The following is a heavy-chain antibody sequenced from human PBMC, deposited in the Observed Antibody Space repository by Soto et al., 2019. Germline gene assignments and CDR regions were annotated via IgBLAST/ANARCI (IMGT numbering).Heavy chain of an antibody. CDR2: ITGSGGST. J-gene: IGHJ3*02. CDR3: AKGFLEWPYVFDI. V-gene: IGHV3-23*01. Sequence: GGSLRLSCAASGFTFTSYAMRWVRQAPGKGLEWVSSITGSGGSTFYADSVKGRFTISRDNSKNTLYLQMNSLRAEDTALYYCAKGFLEWPYVFDIWGQGTMVTVSS. D-gene: IGHD3-3*01. CDR1: GFTFTSYA.